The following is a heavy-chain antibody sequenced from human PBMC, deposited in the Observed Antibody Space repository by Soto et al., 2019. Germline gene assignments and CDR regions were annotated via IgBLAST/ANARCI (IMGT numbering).Heavy chain of an antibody. CDR2: IYYSGST. CDR1: GGSISSSSYY. CDR3: ARSAMATIATIDY. J-gene: IGHJ4*02. D-gene: IGHD5-12*01. V-gene: IGHV4-39*01. Sequence: SETLSLTCTVSGGSISSSSYYWGWIRQPPGKGLEWIGSIYYSGSTYYNPSLKSRVTISVDTSKNQFSLKLSSVTAADTAVYYCARSAMATIATIDYWGQGTLVTVSS.